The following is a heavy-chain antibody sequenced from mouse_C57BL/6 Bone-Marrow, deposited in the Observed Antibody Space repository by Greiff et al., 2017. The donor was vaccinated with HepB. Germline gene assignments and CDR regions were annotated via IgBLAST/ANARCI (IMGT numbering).Heavy chain of an antibody. CDR2: ISYDGSN. CDR3: ARGDRSGYRAWFAY. D-gene: IGHD3-2*02. Sequence: EVKLVESGPGLVKPSQSLSLTCSVTGYSITSGYYWNWIRQLPGNKLEWMGYISYDGSNNYNPSLKNRISITRDTSKNQFFLKLNSVTTEDTATYYCARGDRSGYRAWFAYWGQGTLVTVSA. J-gene: IGHJ3*01. CDR1: GYSITSGYY. V-gene: IGHV3-6*01.